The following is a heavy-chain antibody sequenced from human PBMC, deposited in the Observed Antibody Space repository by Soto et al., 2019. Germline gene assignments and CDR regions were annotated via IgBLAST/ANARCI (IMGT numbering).Heavy chain of an antibody. D-gene: IGHD2-15*01. CDR1: GFIFGNYM. CDR2: IRDGGEST. CDR3: APHVHCSGGSCHYDAFDI. J-gene: IGHJ3*02. V-gene: IGHV3-23*01. Sequence: EVQLLESGGGLVQPGESLRLSCAFSGFIFGNYMMTWVRQAPGKGLEWVSTIRDGGESTYYADSVKGRFTISRDNSKNTXXLLMDSLGVEDTAVYYCAPHVHCSGGSCHYDAFDIRGQGTMVTVSS.